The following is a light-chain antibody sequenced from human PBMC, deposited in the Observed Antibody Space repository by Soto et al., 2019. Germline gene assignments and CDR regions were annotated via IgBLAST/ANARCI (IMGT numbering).Light chain of an antibody. CDR1: QSISSW. CDR3: QQYNSYPYT. J-gene: IGKJ2*01. V-gene: IGKV1-5*03. CDR2: KAP. Sequence: DIQMTQSPSTLSASVGDRVTITCRASQSISSWLAWYQQKPGKAPKLLIYKAPSLESGVPSRFSGSGSGTEFTLTISSLQPDDFATHYCQQYNSYPYTFGQGTKLEIK.